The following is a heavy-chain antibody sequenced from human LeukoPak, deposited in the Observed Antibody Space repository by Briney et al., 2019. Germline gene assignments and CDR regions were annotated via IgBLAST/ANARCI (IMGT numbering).Heavy chain of an antibody. CDR2: ISRGSSDI. CDR3: AELGITMIGGV. D-gene: IGHD3-10*02. CDR1: GFTFSNAW. V-gene: IGHV3-21*01. J-gene: IGHJ6*04. Sequence: GGSLRLSCAASGFTFSNAWMSWVRQAPGKGLEWVSSISRGSSDIYYADSVKGRFTISRDNAKNSLYLQMNSLRAEDTAVYYCAELGITMIGGVWGKGTTVTISS.